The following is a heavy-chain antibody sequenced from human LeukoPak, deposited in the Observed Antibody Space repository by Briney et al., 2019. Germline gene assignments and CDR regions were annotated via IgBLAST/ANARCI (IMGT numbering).Heavy chain of an antibody. CDR3: ARDRSVGVLPAPPFDF. J-gene: IGHJ4*02. V-gene: IGHV4-38-2*02. CDR1: GYSFSSTYY. Sequence: SETLSLTCTVSGYSFSSTYYWGWIRQPPGKGLEWVGSVFHSGNTYYNPSLKSRLTISADTSKNQFSLTLTSVTAADTAVYYCARDRSVGVLPAPPFDFWGQGTLVTVSS. CDR2: VFHSGNT. D-gene: IGHD6-6*01.